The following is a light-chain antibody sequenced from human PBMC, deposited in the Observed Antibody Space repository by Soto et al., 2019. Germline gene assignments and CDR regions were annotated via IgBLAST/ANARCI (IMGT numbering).Light chain of an antibody. Sequence: DIQMTQSPPTLSASVGDRVTITCRASQSISSWVAWYQQRPGKAPKLLIYKASNLESGVPSRFSGSKSGTEITLTISSLQPDDFATYYCQQYNTYPYTFGQGTKLEIK. CDR1: QSISSW. J-gene: IGKJ2*01. CDR2: KAS. CDR3: QQYNTYPYT. V-gene: IGKV1-5*03.